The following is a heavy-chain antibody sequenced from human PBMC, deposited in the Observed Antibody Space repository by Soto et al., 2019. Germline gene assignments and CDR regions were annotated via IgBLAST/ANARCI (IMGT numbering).Heavy chain of an antibody. V-gene: IGHV4-39*01. CDR3: ERHDETPTQRGWRWFDP. CDR2: IFYSGST. D-gene: IGHD2-15*01. J-gene: IGHJ5*02. CDR1: GDSISGSYYY. Sequence: TLSLTCTVSGDSISGSYYYWGWIRQPPGKGLEWIASIFYSGSTYYNPSLKSRVTISVDTSMNQFSLDLTSVTAADMSVYYCERHDETPTQRGWRWFDPWGRGAMVTVSS.